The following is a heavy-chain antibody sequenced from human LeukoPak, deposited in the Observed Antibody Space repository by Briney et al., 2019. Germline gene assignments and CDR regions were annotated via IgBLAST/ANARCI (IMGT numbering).Heavy chain of an antibody. CDR1: GFSFSSYN. J-gene: IGHJ4*02. CDR2: ITTSSSYT. D-gene: IGHD6-19*01. CDR3: ARGTSSGWPDYLDY. Sequence: GGSLRLSCEASGFSFSSYNMDWVRQTPGKGLEWISSITTSSSYTFYADSVKGRFTISRDNARNTVYLQTNSLRPEDTAVYYCARGTSSGWPDYLDYWGQGTLVSVSS. V-gene: IGHV3-21*01.